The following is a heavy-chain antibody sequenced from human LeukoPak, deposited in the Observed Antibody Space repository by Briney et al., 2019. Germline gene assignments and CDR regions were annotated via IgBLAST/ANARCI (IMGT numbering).Heavy chain of an antibody. V-gene: IGHV3-48*03. D-gene: IGHD4-23*01. CDR2: ISSSGSTI. J-gene: IGHJ5*02. CDR1: GFTFSSYE. Sequence: GGSLRLSCAASGFTFSSYEMNWVRQAPGKGLEWVSYISSSGSTIYYADSVKGRFTISRDNAKNSLYLQMNSLRAEDTAVYYCAGNTPYAPPPQSNWFDPWGQGTLVTVSS. CDR3: AGNTPYAPPPQSNWFDP.